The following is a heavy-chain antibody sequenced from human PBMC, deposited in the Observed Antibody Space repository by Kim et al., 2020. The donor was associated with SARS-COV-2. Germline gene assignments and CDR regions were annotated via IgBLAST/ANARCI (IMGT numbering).Heavy chain of an antibody. CDR2: IIPILGIA. Sequence: SVKVSCKASGGTFSSYAISWVRQAPGQGLEWMGRIIPILGIANYAQKFQGRVTITADKSTSTAYMELSSLRSEDTSVYYCARSTIGLTYYYYGMDVWGQGTTVTVSS. CDR3: ARSTIGLTYYYYGMDV. J-gene: IGHJ6*02. V-gene: IGHV1-69*04. CDR1: GGTFSSYA. D-gene: IGHD1-26*01.